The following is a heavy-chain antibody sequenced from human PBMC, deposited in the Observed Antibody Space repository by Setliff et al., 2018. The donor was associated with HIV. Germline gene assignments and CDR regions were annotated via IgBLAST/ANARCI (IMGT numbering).Heavy chain of an antibody. J-gene: IGHJ4*02. CDR2: IYHSGST. D-gene: IGHD5-18*01. CDR3: ARTLRAAAMGYFDY. V-gene: IGHV4-38-2*01. CDR1: GYSISSGYY. Sequence: SETLSLTCAVSGYSISSGYYWGWIRQPPGKGLEWIGSIYHSGSTYNNPSLKSLVTISVDTSKNQFSLKPTSVTAADTAVYYCARTLRAAAMGYFDYWGQGTLVTVSS.